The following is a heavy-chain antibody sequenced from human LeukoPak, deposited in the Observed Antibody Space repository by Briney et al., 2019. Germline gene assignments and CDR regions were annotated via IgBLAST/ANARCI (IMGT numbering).Heavy chain of an antibody. J-gene: IGHJ4*02. CDR3: ARDGAGWLRASDY. D-gene: IGHD3-9*01. Sequence: PSETLSLTCTVSGGSISSYYWSWIRQPPGKGLEWIGYIYYSGSTNYNPSLKSRVTISVDTSKNQFSLKLSSVTAADTAVYYCARDGAGWLRASDYWGQGTLVTVSS. CDR2: IYYSGST. CDR1: GGSISSYY. V-gene: IGHV4-59*12.